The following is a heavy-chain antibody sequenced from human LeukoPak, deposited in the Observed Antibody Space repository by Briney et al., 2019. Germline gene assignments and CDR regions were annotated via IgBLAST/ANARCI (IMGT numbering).Heavy chain of an antibody. Sequence: GGSLRLSCAASGFTFSSYWMHWVRHAPGKGLVWVSRINSDGSSTSYADSVKGRFTISRDNAKNTLYLQMNSLRAEDTAVYYCARAGGRYCSGGSCYFNWFDPWGQGTLVTVSS. J-gene: IGHJ5*02. CDR2: INSDGSST. CDR1: GFTFSSYW. D-gene: IGHD2-15*01. V-gene: IGHV3-74*01. CDR3: ARAGGRYCSGGSCYFNWFDP.